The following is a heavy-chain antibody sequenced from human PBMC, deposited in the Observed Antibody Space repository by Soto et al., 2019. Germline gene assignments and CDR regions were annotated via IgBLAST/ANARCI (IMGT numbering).Heavy chain of an antibody. J-gene: IGHJ5*01. CDR3: VRLIGNSWLDS. Sequence: SETLSLTCTVSGGSICSYDWSWIRQPPGKGLEWIGYIYYSGSTNYNPSLKSRVTISVDTSKNQFSLHLSSVTPDDTAVYYCVRLIGNSWLDSWGQGTPLTVSS. CDR2: IYYSGST. CDR1: GGSICSYD. V-gene: IGHV4-59*08.